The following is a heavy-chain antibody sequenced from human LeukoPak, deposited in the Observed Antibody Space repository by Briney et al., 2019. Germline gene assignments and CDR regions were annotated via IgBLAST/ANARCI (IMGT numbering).Heavy chain of an antibody. CDR3: AELGITMIGGV. CDR2: ISSSSSYI. J-gene: IGHJ6*04. Sequence: GGSLRLSCTASGFTFEDYGMGWVRQGPGKGLEWVSSISSSSSYIYYADSVKGRFTISRDNAKNSLYLQMNSLRAEDTAVYYCAELGITMIGGVWGKGTTVTISS. CDR1: GFTFEDYG. D-gene: IGHD3-10*02. V-gene: IGHV3-21*01.